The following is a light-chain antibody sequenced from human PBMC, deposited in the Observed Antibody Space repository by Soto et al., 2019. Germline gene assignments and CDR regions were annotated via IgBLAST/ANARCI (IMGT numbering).Light chain of an antibody. J-gene: IGLJ2*01. CDR1: SSDVGSYKY. Sequence: QSALTQPASVSGSPGQSITISCTGTSSDVGSYKYVSWYQHYPGKAPKLIIYEVSNRPSGVSDRFSGSKSGNTASLTISGLQAEDEADYYCISYTTSSTVLFGGGTKSPS. CDR3: ISYTTSSTVL. CDR2: EVS. V-gene: IGLV2-14*01.